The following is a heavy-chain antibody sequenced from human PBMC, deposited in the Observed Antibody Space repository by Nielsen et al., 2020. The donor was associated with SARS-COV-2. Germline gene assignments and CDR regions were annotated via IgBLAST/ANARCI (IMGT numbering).Heavy chain of an antibody. D-gene: IGHD3-10*01. V-gene: IGHV4-31*03. Sequence: SETLSLTCTVSGGSISSGGYYWSWIRQHPGKGLEWIGYIYYSGSTYYSPSLKSRVTISVDTSKNQFSLKLSSVTAADTAVYYCASSYGSGSYYNVYYYYGMDVWGQGTTVTVSS. CDR3: ASSYGSGSYYNVYYYYGMDV. CDR1: GGSISSGGYY. J-gene: IGHJ6*02. CDR2: IYYSGST.